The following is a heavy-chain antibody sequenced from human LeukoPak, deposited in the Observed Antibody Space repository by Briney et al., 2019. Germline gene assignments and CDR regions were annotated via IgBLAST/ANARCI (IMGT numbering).Heavy chain of an antibody. Sequence: GESLQISCKGSGYSFTSHWIGWVRQMPGKGLEWMGIFNPRDSDTRYSPSCQGQVTMSADKSISTAYLQWSSLKASDTAIYYCARRGDCSAGRCYSDAFDIWGQGTMVTVSS. V-gene: IGHV5-51*01. D-gene: IGHD2-15*01. CDR2: FNPRDSDT. CDR1: GYSFTSHW. J-gene: IGHJ3*02. CDR3: ARRGDCSAGRCYSDAFDI.